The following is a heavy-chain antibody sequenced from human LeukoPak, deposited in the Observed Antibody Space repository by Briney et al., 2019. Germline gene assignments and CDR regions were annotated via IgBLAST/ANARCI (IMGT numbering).Heavy chain of an antibody. D-gene: IGHD2-21*01. CDR2: INPNSGGT. V-gene: IGHV1-2*02. CDR1: GYTFTGYY. Sequence: ASVKVSCKASGYTFTGYYMHWVRQAPGQGLEWMGWINPNSGGTNYAQKFQGRVTMTRDTSISTAYMELSSLRSEDTAVYYCARSHIGVPNPADYWGQGTLVTVSS. CDR3: ARSHIGVPNPADY. J-gene: IGHJ4*02.